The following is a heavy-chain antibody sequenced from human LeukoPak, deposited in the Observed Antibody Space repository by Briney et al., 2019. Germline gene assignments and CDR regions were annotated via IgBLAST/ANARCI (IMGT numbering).Heavy chain of an antibody. CDR2: IYTSGTT. D-gene: IGHD2-2*01. CDR3: AGSVPAPKEFAY. CDR1: NGSISTYY. Sequence: SSETLSLTCTVSNGSISTYYWSWIRQPPGKGLEWIGCIYTSGTTNYNPSLKSRVTISADTSKNHCSLKLNSVTAADTAVYYCAGSVPAPKEFAYWSQGTLVTVSS. V-gene: IGHV4-4*09. J-gene: IGHJ4*02.